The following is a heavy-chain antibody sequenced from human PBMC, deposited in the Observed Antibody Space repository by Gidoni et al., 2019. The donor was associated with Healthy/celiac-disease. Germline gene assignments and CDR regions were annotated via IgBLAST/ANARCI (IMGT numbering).Heavy chain of an antibody. D-gene: IGHD3-22*01. CDR1: GFTFSSYG. V-gene: IGHV3-33*01. Sequence: QVQLVESGGGVVQPGRSLRLSCAASGFTFSSYGMHWVRQAPGKGLEWVAVIWYDGSNKYYADSVKGRFTISRDNSKNTLYLQMNSLRAEDTAVYYCARGDAYYYDSSGYSNWFDPWGQGTLVTVSS. J-gene: IGHJ5*02. CDR2: IWYDGSNK. CDR3: ARGDAYYYDSSGYSNWFDP.